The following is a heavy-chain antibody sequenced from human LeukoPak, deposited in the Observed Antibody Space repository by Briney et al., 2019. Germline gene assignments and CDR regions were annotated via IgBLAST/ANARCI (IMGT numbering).Heavy chain of an antibody. CDR3: ATDVGAD. CDR2: INRDGSEK. CDR1: GFTFSSSW. Sequence: GGSLRLSCAASGFTFSSSWMTWVRQTPGKGLEWVANINRDGSEKYYVDSVKGRFTISRDNAKNSLYLQMNSLRAEDTAVYYCATDVGADWGQGTLVTVSS. V-gene: IGHV3-7*01. J-gene: IGHJ4*02.